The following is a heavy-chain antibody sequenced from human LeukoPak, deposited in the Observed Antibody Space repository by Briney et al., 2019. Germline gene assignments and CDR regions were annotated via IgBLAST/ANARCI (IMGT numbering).Heavy chain of an antibody. Sequence: ASVKVSCKASGYTFTSYYMHWVRQAPGQGLEWMGIVNPSGGSTTYAQKFQGRVTMTRDTSTSTVYMELSSLRSEDTAVFYCARGGSLAAAPHRYYFDYWGQGTPVTVSS. CDR3: ARGGSLAAAPHRYYFDY. CDR2: VNPSGGST. V-gene: IGHV1-46*01. CDR1: GYTFTSYY. J-gene: IGHJ4*02. D-gene: IGHD6-19*01.